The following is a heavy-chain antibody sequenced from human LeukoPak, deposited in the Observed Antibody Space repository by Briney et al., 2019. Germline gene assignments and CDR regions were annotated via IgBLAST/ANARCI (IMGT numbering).Heavy chain of an antibody. V-gene: IGHV4-59*01. CDR2: VHHTGSA. Sequence: PSETLTLTCTVSGISITTYYWGWIRQSPGKGLEWIGYVHHTGSADYNPSLRSRATISLDTSKNQFSLKLTSATAADTAVYYCARDSWDYIAMDVWGPGTTVIVSS. CDR3: ARDSWDYIAMDV. D-gene: IGHD4/OR15-4a*01. CDR1: GISITTYY. J-gene: IGHJ6*02.